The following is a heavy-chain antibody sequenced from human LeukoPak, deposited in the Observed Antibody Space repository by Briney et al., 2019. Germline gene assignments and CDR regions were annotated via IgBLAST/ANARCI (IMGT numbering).Heavy chain of an antibody. J-gene: IGHJ3*02. CDR2: ISDDARNT. D-gene: IGHD1-7*01. CDR3: ARDELFDAFDI. Sequence: PGRSLRLSCVASGFTFSSFAMHWVRQPPGKGLEWVAIISDDARNTFYADSMKGRFTISRDNSNNTLYLQVRSLRVEDTAVYYCARDELFDAFDIWGQGTKVTVSS. V-gene: IGHV3-30*04. CDR1: GFTFSSFA.